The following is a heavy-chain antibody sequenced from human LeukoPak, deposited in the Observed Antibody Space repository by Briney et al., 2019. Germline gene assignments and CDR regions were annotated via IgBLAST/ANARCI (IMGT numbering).Heavy chain of an antibody. D-gene: IGHD1-26*01. CDR1: GFTLTSGA. CDR3: AKGGKWDVTPFDY. Sequence: GGSLRLSCVASGFTLTSGAMYWVRQAPGKGLEWVSTISGGGGSTYYADSVKGRFTISRDNSKNTLYLQVNSLRAEDTAVYYCAKGGKWDVTPFDYWGQGTLVTVSS. J-gene: IGHJ4*02. CDR2: ISGGGGST. V-gene: IGHV3-23*01.